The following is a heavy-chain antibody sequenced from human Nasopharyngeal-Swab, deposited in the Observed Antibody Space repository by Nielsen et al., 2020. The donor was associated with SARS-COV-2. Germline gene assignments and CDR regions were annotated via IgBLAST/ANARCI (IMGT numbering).Heavy chain of an antibody. Sequence: ASVKVSCKASGYTFTSYDINWVRQATGQGLEWMGWMNPNSGNTGYAQKFQGRVTMTRNTSIGTAYMELSSLRSEDTAVYYCARSTMVRGYYYYYGMDVWGQGTTVTVSS. CDR2: MNPNSGNT. V-gene: IGHV1-8*01. CDR3: ARSTMVRGYYYYYGMDV. D-gene: IGHD3-10*01. CDR1: GYTFTSYD. J-gene: IGHJ6*02.